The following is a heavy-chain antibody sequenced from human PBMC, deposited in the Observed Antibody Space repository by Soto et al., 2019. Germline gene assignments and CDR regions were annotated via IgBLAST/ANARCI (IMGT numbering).Heavy chain of an antibody. CDR1: GLTFSDYY. V-gene: IGHV3-11*06. J-gene: IGHJ4*02. CDR2: ISSSSSYT. CDR3: AREGLPRAVDY. Sequence: PGGSLRLSCAASGLTFSDYYMSWIRQAPGKGLEWVSYISSSSSYTNYADSVKGRFTISRDNAKNSLYLQMNSLRAEDTAVYYCAREGLPRAVDYWGKGTLVTVSS.